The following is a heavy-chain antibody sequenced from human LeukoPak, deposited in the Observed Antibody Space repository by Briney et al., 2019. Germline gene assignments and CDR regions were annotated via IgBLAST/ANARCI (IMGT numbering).Heavy chain of an antibody. CDR2: VLNDGSTK. J-gene: IGHJ4*02. D-gene: IGHD1-26*01. V-gene: IGHV3-30*04. CDR3: ARGETTTSPYFDY. Sequence: GGSLRPSCAASGFTFNSFPMHWVRQAPGKGLEWVAVVLNDGSTKYYADYVRGRFTISRDNSKDTVYLQMNSLRVEDTAIYYCARGETTTSPYFDYWGQGTLVTVSS. CDR1: GFTFNSFP.